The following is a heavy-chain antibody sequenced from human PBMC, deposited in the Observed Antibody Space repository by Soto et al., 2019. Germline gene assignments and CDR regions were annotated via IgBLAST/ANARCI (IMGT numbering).Heavy chain of an antibody. V-gene: IGHV4-4*07. CDR2: IYRSGDT. J-gene: IGHJ6*02. D-gene: IGHD6-13*01. CDR1: GGSMTGYY. CDR3: ARGAAARVDYGMDV. Sequence: QVRLQESGPGLVKAWETLSLTCSVSGGSMTGYYWSWIRQPAGKGLQWLGRIYRSGDTNYNPSLKSRVTMSVDTSKNKFSLKVSSVTAADTAVYFCARGAAARVDYGMDVWGQGTTVTVSS.